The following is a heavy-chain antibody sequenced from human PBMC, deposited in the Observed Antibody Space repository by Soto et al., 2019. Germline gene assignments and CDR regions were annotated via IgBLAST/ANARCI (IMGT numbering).Heavy chain of an antibody. V-gene: IGHV3-33*01. Sequence: QVQLVESGGGVVQPGRSLRLSCAASGFTFSSYGMHWVRQAPGKGLEWVAVIWYDGSNKYYADSVKGRFTISRDNSKNTLYLQMNSLGAEDTAVYYCARDEVDIVATIPYYYYGMDVWGQGTTVTVSS. D-gene: IGHD5-12*01. CDR1: GFTFSSYG. CDR3: ARDEVDIVATIPYYYYGMDV. CDR2: IWYDGSNK. J-gene: IGHJ6*02.